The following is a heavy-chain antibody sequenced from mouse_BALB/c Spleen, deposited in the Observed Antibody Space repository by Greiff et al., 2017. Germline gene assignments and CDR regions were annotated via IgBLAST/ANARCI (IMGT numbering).Heavy chain of an antibody. CDR2: VSSGGGYT. D-gene: IGHD2-4*01. CDR3: ARGTLYYDYEGFAY. V-gene: IGHV5-9-4*01. CDR1: GFTFSSYA. Sequence: EVQGVESGGGLVKPGGSLKLSCAASGFTFSSYAMSWVRQSPEKRLEWVAEVSSGGGYTYYPDTVTGRFTISRDNAKNTLYLEMSSLRSEDTAMYYCARGTLYYDYEGFAYWGQGTLVTVSA. J-gene: IGHJ3*01.